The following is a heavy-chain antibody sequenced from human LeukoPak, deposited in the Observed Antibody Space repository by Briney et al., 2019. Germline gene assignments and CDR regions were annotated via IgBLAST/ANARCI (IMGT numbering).Heavy chain of an antibody. CDR2: ISYDGSNK. J-gene: IGHJ4*02. Sequence: GGSLRLSCAASGFTFSSYAMSWVRQAPGKGLEWVAVISYDGSNKYYADSVKGRFTISRDNSKNTLYLQMNSLRAEDTAVYYCAKLPYSSSWDFDYWGQGTLVTVSS. D-gene: IGHD6-13*01. CDR3: AKLPYSSSWDFDY. V-gene: IGHV3-30*18. CDR1: GFTFSSYA.